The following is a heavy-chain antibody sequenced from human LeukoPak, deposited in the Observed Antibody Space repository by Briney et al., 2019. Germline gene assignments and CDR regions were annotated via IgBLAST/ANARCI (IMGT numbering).Heavy chain of an antibody. D-gene: IGHD2-2*01. CDR1: GSTFRSYW. CDR2: IKQDGSQK. CDR3: ARGRDCGSTSCWGLFDY. Sequence: GGSLRLSCAASGSTFRSYWMSWVRQAPGKGLEWVASIKQDGSQKYYVDSVKGRFTISRDNAKDSLYLQVNSLGVEDTAVYYCARGRDCGSTSCWGLFDYWGQGTLVTVSS. J-gene: IGHJ4*02. V-gene: IGHV3-7*01.